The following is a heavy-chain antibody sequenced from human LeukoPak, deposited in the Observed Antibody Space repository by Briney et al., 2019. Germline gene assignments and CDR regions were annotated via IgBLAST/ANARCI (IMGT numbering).Heavy chain of an antibody. CDR1: GYTLTELS. Sequence: ASVRVSCKVSGYTLTELSMHWVRQAPGKGLEWMGGFDPEDGETIYAQKFQGRVTMTEDTSTDTAYMELGSLRSEDTAVYYCAPWYSGSRHNWGQGTLVTVSS. D-gene: IGHD1-26*01. CDR2: FDPEDGET. J-gene: IGHJ4*02. V-gene: IGHV1-24*01. CDR3: APWYSGSRHN.